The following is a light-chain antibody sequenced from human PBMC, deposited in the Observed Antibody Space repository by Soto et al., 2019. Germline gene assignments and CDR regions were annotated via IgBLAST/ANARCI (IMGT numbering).Light chain of an antibody. CDR2: GAS. J-gene: IGKJ1*01. CDR1: PSVSSSY. Sequence: EVVLTQSAGTLSVSPGERATLSCRASPSVSSSYLAWYQQKPGQAPRLLIYGASSRPTGIPDRFSGSGSGTDFTLTINGLQPDDFATYYCQQYNGYRTWTFGQGTKVDIK. V-gene: IGKV3-20*01. CDR3: QQYNGYRTWT.